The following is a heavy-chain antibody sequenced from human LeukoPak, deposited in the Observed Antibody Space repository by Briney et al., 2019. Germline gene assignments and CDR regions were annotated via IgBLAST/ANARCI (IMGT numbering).Heavy chain of an antibody. V-gene: IGHV4-61*02. J-gene: IGHJ3*01. CDR1: GGSISSGNYY. CDR2: ISTSGST. CDR3: ARGDYDFWSGYYTSGAFDV. D-gene: IGHD3-3*01. Sequence: PSETLSLTCTVSGGSISSGNYYWSWIRQPAGKGLEWIGRISTSGSTNYIPSLKSRVTISIDTSKNQFSLKLSSVTAADTAVYSCARGDYDFWSGYYTSGAFDVWGQGTMVTVSS.